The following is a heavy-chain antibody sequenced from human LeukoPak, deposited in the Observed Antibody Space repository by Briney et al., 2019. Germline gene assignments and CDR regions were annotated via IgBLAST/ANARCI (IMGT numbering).Heavy chain of an antibody. CDR1: GYTFTSYW. CDR2: IYPGDSDT. V-gene: IGHV5-51*01. Sequence: GESLKISCKGSGYTFTSYWIGWVRQLPGKGLEWMGIIYPGDSDTRYSPSFQGQVTISADKSISTAYLQWSSLKASDTAMYYCARLGHSGYDSSYYYGMDVWGQGTTVTVSS. D-gene: IGHD5-12*01. J-gene: IGHJ6*02. CDR3: ARLGHSGYDSSYYYGMDV.